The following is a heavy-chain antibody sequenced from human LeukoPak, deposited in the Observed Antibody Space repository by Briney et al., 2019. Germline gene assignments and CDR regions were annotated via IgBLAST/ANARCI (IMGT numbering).Heavy chain of an antibody. V-gene: IGHV1-2*02. CDR1: GYTFTGFY. D-gene: IGHD3-16*01. CDR3: ARDEYVLTSFDP. CDR2: INPNSGDT. J-gene: IGHJ5*02. Sequence: ASVKVSCKASGYTFTGFYMHWVRQAPGQGLEWMGWINPNSGDTNYAQKFQGRVTLTRDTSISTAHMELSRLRSDDTAVYYCARDEYVLTSFDPWGQGTLVTVSS.